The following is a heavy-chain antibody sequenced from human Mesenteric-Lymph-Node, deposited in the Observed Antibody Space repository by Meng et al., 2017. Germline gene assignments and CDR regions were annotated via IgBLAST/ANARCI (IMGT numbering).Heavy chain of an antibody. CDR1: GGSISSGGYY. D-gene: IGHD4-17*01. CDR2: IYYSGST. CDR3: ARTNYGDYNWFDP. V-gene: IGHV4-31*03. J-gene: IGHJ5*02. Sequence: QVQLQEPGPGRVKPSQTLSPTCTVSGGSISSGGYYWSWIRQHPGKGLEWIGYIYYSGSTYYNPSLKSRVTISVDTSKNQFSLKLTSVTAADTAVYFCARTNYGDYNWFDPWGQGTLVTVSS.